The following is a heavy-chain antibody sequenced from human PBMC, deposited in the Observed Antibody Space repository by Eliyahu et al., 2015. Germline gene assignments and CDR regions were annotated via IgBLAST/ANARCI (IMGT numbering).Heavy chain of an antibody. CDR2: INHSGST. V-gene: IGHV4-34*01. J-gene: IGHJ5*02. CDR3: AREAYYYNWFDP. D-gene: IGHD3-10*01. Sequence: QVQLQQWGAGLLKPSETLSLTCAVYGGSFSGYYWSWIRQPPGKGLEWIGEINHSGSTNYNPSLKSRVTISVDTSKNQFSLKLSSVTAADTAVYYCAREAYYYNWFDPWGQGTLVTVSS. CDR1: GGSFSGYY.